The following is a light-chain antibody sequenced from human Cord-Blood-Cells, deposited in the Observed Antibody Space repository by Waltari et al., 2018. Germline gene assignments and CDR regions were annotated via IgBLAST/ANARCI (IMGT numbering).Light chain of an antibody. V-gene: IGKV3-20*01. J-gene: IGKJ2*01. CDR3: QQYGSSMYT. CDR2: GAS. Sequence: EIVLTQSPGTLSWSPGERATLYCRASQSVSRSYLAWYQQKPGQAPRLLSYGASSRATGTPDRFSGSGSGTDFTLTISRLEPEDFAVYYCQQYGSSMYTFGQGTKLEIK. CDR1: QSVSRSY.